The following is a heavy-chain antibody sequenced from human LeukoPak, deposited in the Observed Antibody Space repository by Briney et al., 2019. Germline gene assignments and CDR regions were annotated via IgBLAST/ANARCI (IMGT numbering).Heavy chain of an antibody. Sequence: ASVKVSCKASGYTFTSYYMHWVRQAPGQGFEWMGIINPSGGSTSYAQKFQGRVTMTRDTSTSTVYMELSSLRSEDTAVYYCARDGPRIAALGEDFDYWGQGTLVTVSS. CDR3: ARDGPRIAALGEDFDY. D-gene: IGHD6-6*01. J-gene: IGHJ4*02. CDR2: INPSGGST. V-gene: IGHV1-46*01. CDR1: GYTFTSYY.